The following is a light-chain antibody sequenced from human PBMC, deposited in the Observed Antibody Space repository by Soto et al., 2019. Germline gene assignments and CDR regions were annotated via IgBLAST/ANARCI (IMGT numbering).Light chain of an antibody. Sequence: DIVMTQSPLSLPVTPGEPASISCRSSQSLLHSNGYNYLDWYLQKPGQSPQLLIYLGSNRASWVPDRFSGSGSDTDFTLKISRVEAEDVGVYYCMQALQTVSTFVPGTKVDIK. CDR2: LGS. CDR3: MQALQTVST. CDR1: QSLLHSNGYNY. J-gene: IGKJ3*01. V-gene: IGKV2-28*01.